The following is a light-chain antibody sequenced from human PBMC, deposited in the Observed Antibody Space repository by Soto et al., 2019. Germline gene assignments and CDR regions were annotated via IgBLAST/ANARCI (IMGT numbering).Light chain of an antibody. Sequence: DIQMTQSPSSLSASVGDRVTIACRASQSISSSLNWYQQKPGKAPKLLIYGASSLQSGVPSRFSGSGSGTDFTLTISSLRPEDFATYFCQQSYSLVTFGQGTRLENK. CDR3: QQSYSLVT. CDR1: QSISSS. CDR2: GAS. J-gene: IGKJ5*01. V-gene: IGKV1-39*01.